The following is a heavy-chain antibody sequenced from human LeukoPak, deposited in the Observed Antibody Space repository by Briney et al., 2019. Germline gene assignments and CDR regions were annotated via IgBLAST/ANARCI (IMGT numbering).Heavy chain of an antibody. CDR1: GGSISSISYY. V-gene: IGHV4-39*07. J-gene: IGHJ4*02. Sequence: SETLSLTCTVSGGSISSISYYWGWIRQPPGKGLEGIGSIYYSGSTYYNPSLKSRVTISVDTSKNQFSLKLSSVTAADTAVYYCARVRSSSSWYYFDYWGQGTLVTVSS. D-gene: IGHD6-13*01. CDR3: ARVRSSSSWYYFDY. CDR2: IYYSGST.